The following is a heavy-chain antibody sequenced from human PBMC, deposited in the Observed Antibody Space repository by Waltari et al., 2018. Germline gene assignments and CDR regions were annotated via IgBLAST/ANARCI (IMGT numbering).Heavy chain of an antibody. J-gene: IGHJ6*03. CDR3: ARGRVVVPAAIFYYYYYMDV. CDR1: GGSFSGYY. D-gene: IGHD2-2*02. V-gene: IGHV4-34*01. CDR2: INHSGST. Sequence: QVQLQQWGAGLLKPSETLSLTCAVYGGSFSGYYWSWIRQPPGKGLEWIGEINHSGSTNSNPSLKSRVTISVDTSKNQFSLKLSSVTAADTAVYYCARGRVVVPAAIFYYYYYMDVWGKGTTVTISS.